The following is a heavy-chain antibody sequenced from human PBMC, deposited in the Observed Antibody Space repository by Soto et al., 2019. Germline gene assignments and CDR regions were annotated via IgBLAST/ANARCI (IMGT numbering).Heavy chain of an antibody. Sequence: SETLSLTCAVSGYSISSGYYWGWIRQPPGKGLEWIGSIYHSGSTYYNPSLKSRVTIPVDTSKNQFSLKLSSVTAADTAAYYCARGADCGGDCYQDYWGQGTLVTVSA. CDR1: GYSISSGYY. V-gene: IGHV4-38-2*01. D-gene: IGHD2-21*02. CDR3: ARGADCGGDCYQDY. J-gene: IGHJ4*02. CDR2: IYHSGST.